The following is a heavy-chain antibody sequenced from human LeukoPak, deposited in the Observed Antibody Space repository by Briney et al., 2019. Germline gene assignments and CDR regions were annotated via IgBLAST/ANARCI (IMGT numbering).Heavy chain of an antibody. D-gene: IGHD3-10*01. Sequence: PSETLSLTCTVSGGPISNYYWSWIRQPAGKGLEWIGRIYTSGSTNYNPSPKSRVTISVDTSKNQFSLKLSSVTAADTAVYYCARGFPGSGSYYNSYYFDYWGQGTLVTVSS. V-gene: IGHV4-4*07. CDR1: GGPISNYY. J-gene: IGHJ4*02. CDR3: ARGFPGSGSYYNSYYFDY. CDR2: IYTSGST.